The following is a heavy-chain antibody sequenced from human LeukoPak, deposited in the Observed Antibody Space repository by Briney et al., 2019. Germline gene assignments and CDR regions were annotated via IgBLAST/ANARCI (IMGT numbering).Heavy chain of an antibody. J-gene: IGHJ4*02. CDR3: TRDAALVAVAGSPFDY. D-gene: IGHD6-19*01. Sequence: GLSLRLSCTASGFTFGDYGMSWVRQAPGKGLEWVGFIRSKAYGGTTEYAASVKGRFTISRDDSKSIAYLQMNSLKTEDTAVYYCTRDAALVAVAGSPFDYWGQGTLVIVSS. V-gene: IGHV3-49*04. CDR2: IRSKAYGGTT. CDR1: GFTFGDYG.